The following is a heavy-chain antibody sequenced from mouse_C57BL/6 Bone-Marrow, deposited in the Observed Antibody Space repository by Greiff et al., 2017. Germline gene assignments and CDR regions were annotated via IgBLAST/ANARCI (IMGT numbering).Heavy chain of an antibody. D-gene: IGHD2-4*01. Sequence: VQRVESGAELVKPGASVKISCKASGYAFSSYWMNWVKQRPGKGLEWIGQIYPGDGDTNYNGKFKGKATLTADKSSSTAYMQLSGLTSEDSAVYFCARLGSHYDSFAYWGQGTLVTVSA. CDR2: IYPGDGDT. J-gene: IGHJ3*01. V-gene: IGHV1-80*01. CDR3: ARLGSHYDSFAY. CDR1: GYAFSSYW.